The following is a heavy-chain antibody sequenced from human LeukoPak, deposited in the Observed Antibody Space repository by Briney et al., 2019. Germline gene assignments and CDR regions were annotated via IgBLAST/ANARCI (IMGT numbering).Heavy chain of an antibody. V-gene: IGHV1-69*13. CDR3: ARTGGISVTTWLNAFDI. CDR2: IIPIFGTA. CDR1: GGTFSSYP. J-gene: IGHJ3*02. D-gene: IGHD4-17*01. Sequence: ASVKVSCKASGGTFSSYPISWVRQAPGQGLHWMGGIIPIFGTANYAQKFQGRVTITADESTSTAYMEVTSLRPEDTAMYYCARTGGISVTTWLNAFDIWGQGTMVTVSS.